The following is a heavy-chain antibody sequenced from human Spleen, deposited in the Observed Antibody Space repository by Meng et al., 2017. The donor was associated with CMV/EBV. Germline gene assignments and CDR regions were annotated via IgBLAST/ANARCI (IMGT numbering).Heavy chain of an antibody. CDR2: ITPAFETA. CDR3: ARGPSVTVGGVIIWPLED. CDR1: FSSSL. Sequence: FSSSLLMWVRQAAGQGLEWMGGITPAFETADYAQKYRDRVMITTDESATTAYMEMSGLGAEDTAVYFCARGPSVTVGGVIIWPLEDWGQGTLVTVSS. J-gene: IGHJ4*02. D-gene: IGHD3-16*02. V-gene: IGHV1-69*05.